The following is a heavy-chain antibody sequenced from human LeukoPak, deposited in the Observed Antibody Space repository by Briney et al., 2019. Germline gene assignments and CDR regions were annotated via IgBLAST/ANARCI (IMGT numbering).Heavy chain of an antibody. CDR2: ISYDGSNK. Sequence: GGSLRLSCAASGFTFSSYGMHWVRQAPGKGLEWVAVISYDGSNKYYADSVKGRFTISRDNSKNTLYLQMNSLRAEDTAVYYCAKNGGLYDIFTGYQKNEYCGHRNLGTVSS. CDR1: GFTFSSYG. D-gene: IGHD3-9*01. V-gene: IGHV3-30*18. CDR3: AKNGGLYDIFTGYQKNEY. J-gene: IGHJ4*03.